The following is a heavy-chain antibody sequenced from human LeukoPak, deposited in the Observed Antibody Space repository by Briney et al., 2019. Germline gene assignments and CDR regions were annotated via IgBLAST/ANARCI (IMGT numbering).Heavy chain of an antibody. CDR3: GRAKVGVAVPLFDD. CDR1: GGSLSGYY. CDR2: INHSGST. D-gene: IGHD2-15*01. J-gene: IGHJ5*02. Sequence: SETLSLTCAVYGGSLSGYYWSWIRQPPGKGLEWIGEINHSGSTNYNPSLQSRATISVDTSQNQFSLKLTSLTAADTAVYYCGRAKVGVAVPLFDDWGQGALVTVSS. V-gene: IGHV4-34*01.